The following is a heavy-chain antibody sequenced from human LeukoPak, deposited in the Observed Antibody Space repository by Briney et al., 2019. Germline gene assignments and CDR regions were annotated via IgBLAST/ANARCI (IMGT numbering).Heavy chain of an antibody. V-gene: IGHV3-74*01. CDR2: INIDGSST. CDR1: GFTFNSYW. Sequence: GGSLRLSCAASGFTFNSYWMHWVRQAPGKGLVWVSRINIDGSSTYYADSVKGRFTISRDSSKNTLYLQMNSLRAEDTAVYYCASKDPYDSRGYLLDYWGQGTLVTVSS. J-gene: IGHJ4*02. D-gene: IGHD3-22*01. CDR3: ASKDPYDSRGYLLDY.